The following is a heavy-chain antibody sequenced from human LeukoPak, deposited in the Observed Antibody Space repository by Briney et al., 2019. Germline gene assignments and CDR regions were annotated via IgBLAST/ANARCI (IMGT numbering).Heavy chain of an antibody. CDR1: GFTFSSYA. Sequence: PGGSLRLSCAASGFTFSSYAMSWVRQAPGKGLEWVSAISATGGSTYYADSVKGRFTISRDNAKNSLYLRMNSLRAEDTALYYCAKGYQLLYFLPDYWGQGTLVTVSS. J-gene: IGHJ4*02. CDR3: AKGYQLLYFLPDY. CDR2: ISATGGST. V-gene: IGHV3-23*01. D-gene: IGHD2-2*02.